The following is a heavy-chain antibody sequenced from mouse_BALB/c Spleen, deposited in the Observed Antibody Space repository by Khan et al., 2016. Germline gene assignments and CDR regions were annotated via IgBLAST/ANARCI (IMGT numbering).Heavy chain of an antibody. V-gene: IGHV4-1*02. CDR1: GFDFSRYW. D-gene: IGHD1-2*01. Sequence: EVKLLESGGGLVQPGGSLKLSCAASGFDFSRYWMSWVRQAPGKGLEWIGEINPDSSTINYTQSLKDKFIISRDNAKNTLYLQMSKVRSEDTALYYCARLHYYCRFAYWGQGTLVTVSA. CDR2: INPDSSTI. CDR3: ARLHYYCRFAY. J-gene: IGHJ3*01.